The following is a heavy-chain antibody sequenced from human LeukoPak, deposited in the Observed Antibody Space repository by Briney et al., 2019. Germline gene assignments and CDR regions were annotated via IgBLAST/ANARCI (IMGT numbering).Heavy chain of an antibody. J-gene: IGHJ4*02. CDR2: ISSSSSTI. V-gene: IGHV3-48*01. CDR1: GFTFSSYS. CDR3: ARVLYSSGWYFDY. Sequence: GGSLRLSCAASGFTFSSYSMNWVRQAPWKGLEWVSYISSSSSTIYYADSVKGRFTISRDNAKNSLYLQMNSLRAEDTAVYYCARVLYSSGWYFDYWGQGTLVTVSS. D-gene: IGHD6-19*01.